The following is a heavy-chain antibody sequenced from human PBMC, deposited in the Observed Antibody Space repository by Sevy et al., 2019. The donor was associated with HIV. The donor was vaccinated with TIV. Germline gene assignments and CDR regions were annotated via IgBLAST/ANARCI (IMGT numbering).Heavy chain of an antibody. V-gene: IGHV3-48*02. D-gene: IGHD1-26*01. CDR1: GFSFSSSS. J-gene: IGHJ4*01. CDR3: GSDYNWSYNRFDS. CDR2: ITRDGKKK. Sequence: GGSLRLSCAASGFSFSSSSMNWLRQAPGKGLEWLAYITRDGKKKYYADFVKGRFTISRDNAQNALFLQLKSLRDDDAAVYYCGSDYNWSYNRFDSWGHGTLVTVSS.